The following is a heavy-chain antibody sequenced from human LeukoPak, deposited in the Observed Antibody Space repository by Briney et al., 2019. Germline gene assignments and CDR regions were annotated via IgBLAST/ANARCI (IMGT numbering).Heavy chain of an antibody. J-gene: IGHJ4*02. CDR1: GGSFSGYY. CDR3: ARDPRRGKRYYFDY. CDR2: INHSGST. Sequence: KPSETLSLTCAVYGGSFSGYYWSWIRQPPGKGLEWIGEINHSGSTNYNPSLKSRVTISVDTSKNQFSLKLSSVTAADTAVYYCARDPRRGKRYYFDYWGREPWSPSPQ. D-gene: IGHD5-24*01. V-gene: IGHV4-34*01.